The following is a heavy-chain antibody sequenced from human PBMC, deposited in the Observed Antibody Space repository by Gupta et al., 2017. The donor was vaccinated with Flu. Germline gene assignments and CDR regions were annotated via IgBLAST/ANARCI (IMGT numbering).Heavy chain of an antibody. Sequence: GKGLGWVGGIYYSGSTYYNPSLKSRVTISVDTSKNQFSLKLSSVTAADTAVYYCARLKGWELLGPSQDPFDYWGQGTLVTVSS. J-gene: IGHJ4*02. CDR3: ARLKGWELLGPSQDPFDY. D-gene: IGHD1-26*01. CDR2: IYYSGST. V-gene: IGHV4-39*01.